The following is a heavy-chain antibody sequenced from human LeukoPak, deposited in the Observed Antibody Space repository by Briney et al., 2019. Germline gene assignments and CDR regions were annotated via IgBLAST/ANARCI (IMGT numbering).Heavy chain of an antibody. J-gene: IGHJ5*02. CDR3: AKVLSRRLGYCSSTSCYLEWFDP. Sequence: GGSLRLSCAASGFTFSSYAMSWVRQAPGKGLEWVSAISGSGGSTYYADSVKGRFTISRDNSKNTLYLQMNSLRAEDTAVYYCAKVLSRRLGYCSSTSCYLEWFDPWGRGTLVTVSS. D-gene: IGHD2-2*01. CDR1: GFTFSSYA. CDR2: ISGSGGST. V-gene: IGHV3-23*01.